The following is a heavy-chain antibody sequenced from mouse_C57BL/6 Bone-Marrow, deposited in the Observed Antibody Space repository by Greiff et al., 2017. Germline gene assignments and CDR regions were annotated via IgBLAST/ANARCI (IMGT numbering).Heavy chain of an antibody. J-gene: IGHJ2*01. CDR1: GYTFTSYW. CDR2: IPPNSGST. V-gene: IGHV1-64*01. D-gene: IGHD1-1*01. Sequence: VQLQQPGAELVKPGASVKLSCKASGYTFTSYWMHWVKQRPGQGLEWIGMIPPNSGSTNYNEKFKSKATLTVDKSSSTAYMQLSSLTSEDSAVYYCARWGTTVVATRYYFDYWGQGTTLTVSS. CDR3: ARWGTTVVATRYYFDY.